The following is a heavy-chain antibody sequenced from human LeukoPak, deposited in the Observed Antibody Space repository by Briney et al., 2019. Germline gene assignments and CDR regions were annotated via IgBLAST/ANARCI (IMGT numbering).Heavy chain of an antibody. CDR2: IYQTGTT. D-gene: IGHD2-8*01. J-gene: IGHJ4*02. V-gene: IGHV4-38-2*02. CDR1: GYSISSGYY. CDR3: ARDPYCSNGVCRGPLDY. Sequence: SETLSLTCTVSGYSISSGYYWGLIRQPPGKGLEWIVSIYQTGTTYFNPSLKSRVTMSVDPSKNQFSLRLNSVTAADTAVYYCARDPYCSNGVCRGPLDYWGQGTLVSVSS.